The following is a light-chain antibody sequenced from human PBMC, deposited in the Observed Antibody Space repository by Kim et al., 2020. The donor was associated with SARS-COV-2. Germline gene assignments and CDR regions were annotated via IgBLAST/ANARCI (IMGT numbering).Light chain of an antibody. J-gene: IGLJ2*01. V-gene: IGLV2-14*03. CDR3: SSYTSSSTLV. CDR1: SSDVGGYNY. CDR2: DVS. Sequence: QSALTPPATLSRSPGQSITISCTGTSSDVGGYNYVAWYQQHPGKVPKLMIYDVSSRPSGVSNRFSGSKSGNTASLTISGLQTEDEADYYCSSYTSSSTLVFGAGSKLTVL.